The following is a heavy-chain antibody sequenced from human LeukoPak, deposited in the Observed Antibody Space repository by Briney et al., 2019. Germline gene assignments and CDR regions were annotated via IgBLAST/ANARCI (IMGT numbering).Heavy chain of an antibody. Sequence: SETLSLTCVVSGGSISFYYWSWIRQPPGEGLEWIAYIYYSGSTNYNPSLKGRVTISADTSKNQLSLKLRSVTAADTAVYYCAGHHPRNTVDFWGQGTLVTVSS. J-gene: IGHJ4*02. V-gene: IGHV4-59*08. CDR2: IYYSGST. D-gene: IGHD2/OR15-2a*01. CDR1: GGSISFYY. CDR3: AGHHPRNTVDF.